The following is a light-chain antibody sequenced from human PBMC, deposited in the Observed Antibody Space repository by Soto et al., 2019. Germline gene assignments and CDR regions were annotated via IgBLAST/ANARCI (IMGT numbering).Light chain of an antibody. V-gene: IGLV2-23*01. Sequence: QSALTQPASVSGSPGQSITISCTGTSSDVGSYNLVSWYQQHPGTAPKLMIYEGSKWPSGVSNRFSGSKSGNTASLTISGLQAEDEADYYCCSYAGNSSFVFGTGTKAPS. J-gene: IGLJ1*01. CDR3: CSYAGNSSFV. CDR1: SSDVGSYNL. CDR2: EGS.